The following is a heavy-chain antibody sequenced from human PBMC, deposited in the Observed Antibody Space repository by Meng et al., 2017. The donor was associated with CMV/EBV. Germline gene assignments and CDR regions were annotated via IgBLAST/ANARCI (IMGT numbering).Heavy chain of an antibody. V-gene: IGHV3-73*01. CDR2: IRSKANSYAT. J-gene: IGHJ5*02. Sequence: LSFAASGFTFSGSAMHWVRQASGKGLEWVGRIRSKANSYATAYAASVKGRFTISRDDSKNTAYLQMNSLKTEDTAVYYCTSIGYGSGTWGQGTLVTVSS. D-gene: IGHD3-10*01. CDR3: TSIGYGSGT. CDR1: GFTFSGSA.